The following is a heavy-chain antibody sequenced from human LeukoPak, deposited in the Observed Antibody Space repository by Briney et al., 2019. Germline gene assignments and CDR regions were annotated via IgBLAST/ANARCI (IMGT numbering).Heavy chain of an antibody. J-gene: IGHJ4*02. CDR1: GYSFTSYW. CDR3: ARGRRSKLYYFDY. V-gene: IGHV5-51*01. Sequence: HGESLKISCKGSGYSFTSYWIGWVRQMPGKGLEWMGIIYPGDSDTRYSPSFQGQVTISADKSISTAYLQWSSLKASDTAMYYCARGRRSKLYYFDYWGQGTLVTVSS. CDR2: IYPGDSDT. D-gene: IGHD1-1*01.